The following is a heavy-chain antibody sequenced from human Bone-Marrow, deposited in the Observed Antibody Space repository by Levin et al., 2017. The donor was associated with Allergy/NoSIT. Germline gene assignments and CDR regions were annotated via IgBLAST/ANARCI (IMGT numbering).Heavy chain of an antibody. CDR3: ATEGFDL. Sequence: SVKVSCKASGFTFNRAAVQWVRQTRGQRLEWIGWIVVGSGNANNAQKFQGRVTITRDMSTNTAFLELTGLTSEDTALYYCATEGFDLWGRGTPVTVSS. CDR1: GFTFNRAA. J-gene: IGHJ2*01. CDR2: IVVGSGNA. V-gene: IGHV1-58*01.